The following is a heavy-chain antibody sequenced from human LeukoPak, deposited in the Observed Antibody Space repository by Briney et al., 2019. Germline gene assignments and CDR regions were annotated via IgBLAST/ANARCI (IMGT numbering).Heavy chain of an antibody. J-gene: IGHJ4*02. CDR2: IYYSGSP. D-gene: IGHD3-16*01. CDR1: GGSISSYY. Sequence: PSETLSLTCTVSGGSISSYYWSWIRQPPGKGLEWIGYIYYSGSPNYNPSLKSRVTISLDTSENQFSLNLTSVTAADTAVYYCATSSAYTPYYFDYWGQGTLVTVSS. V-gene: IGHV4-59*08. CDR3: ATSSAYTPYYFDY.